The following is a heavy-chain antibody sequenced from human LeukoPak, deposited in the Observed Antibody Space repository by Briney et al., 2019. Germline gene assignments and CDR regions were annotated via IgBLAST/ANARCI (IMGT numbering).Heavy chain of an antibody. Sequence: PSETLSLTCTVSGGSISSYYWSWIRQPPGKGLEWIGYIYYSGSTNYNPSLKSRVTISVDTSKNQFSLKLSSVTAADTAVYYCARAVITMVSGSPRSSNWFDPWGQGTLVTVSS. CDR3: ARAVITMVSGSPRSSNWFDP. CDR1: GGSISSYY. J-gene: IGHJ5*02. V-gene: IGHV4-59*01. D-gene: IGHD3-10*01. CDR2: IYYSGST.